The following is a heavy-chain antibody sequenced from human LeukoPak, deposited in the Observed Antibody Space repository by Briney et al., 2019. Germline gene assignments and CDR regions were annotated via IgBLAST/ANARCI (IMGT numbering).Heavy chain of an antibody. CDR1: GFTFSSYA. D-gene: IGHD3-10*01. Sequence: GGSLRLSCAASGFTFSSYAMSWVRQAPGKGLEWVSAISGSGGSTYYADSVKGRFTISRDNSKNTLYLQMNSLRAEDTAVHYCVRDLGRITMVRGVITLDAFDIWGQGTMVTVSS. J-gene: IGHJ3*02. CDR2: ISGSGGST. V-gene: IGHV3-23*01. CDR3: VRDLGRITMVRGVITLDAFDI.